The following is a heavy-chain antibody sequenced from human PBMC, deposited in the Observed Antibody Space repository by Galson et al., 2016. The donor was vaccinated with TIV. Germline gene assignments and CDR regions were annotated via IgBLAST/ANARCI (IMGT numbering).Heavy chain of an antibody. Sequence: VKVSCKVSGYIFTERFIHWVRQAPGERPEWVGRVDPDNGETLYAEKFQGRVTMAADTVGDTAFMELSNLRAEDTACFYCTTGGGSSGSYYFDFWCLGTLVTVSS. V-gene: IGHV1-69-2*01. J-gene: IGHJ4*02. CDR1: GYIFTERF. D-gene: IGHD5-12*01. CDR2: VDPDNGET. CDR3: TTGGGSSGSYYFDF.